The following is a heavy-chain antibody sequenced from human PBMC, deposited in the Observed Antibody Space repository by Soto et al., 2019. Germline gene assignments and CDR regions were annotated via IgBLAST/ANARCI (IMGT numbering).Heavy chain of an antibody. Sequence: GGSLRLSCAASGFTFSGYAMTWVRQAPGRGLEWVSAISGSGASTFYADSVKGRFTISRDNSKNTLHLQMNSLRAEDTAIYYCAKYRITPGYYYGMDVWGQGTTVTVSS. CDR1: GFTFSGYA. D-gene: IGHD1-20*01. V-gene: IGHV3-23*01. J-gene: IGHJ6*02. CDR2: ISGSGAST. CDR3: AKYRITPGYYYGMDV.